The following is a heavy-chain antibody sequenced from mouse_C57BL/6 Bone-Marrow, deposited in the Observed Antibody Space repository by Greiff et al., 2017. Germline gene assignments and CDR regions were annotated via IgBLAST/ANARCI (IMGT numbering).Heavy chain of an antibody. Sequence: EVKLVESGGDLVKPGGSLKLSCAASGFTFSSYGMSWVRQTPDKRLEWVATISSGGSYTYYPDSVKGRFTISRDNAKNTLYLQMSSVKSEDTAMYYWARRRVAWFAYWGQGNLVTVSA. J-gene: IGHJ3*01. CDR2: ISSGGSYT. CDR3: ARRRVAWFAY. D-gene: IGHD1-1*01. V-gene: IGHV5-6*02. CDR1: GFTFSSYG.